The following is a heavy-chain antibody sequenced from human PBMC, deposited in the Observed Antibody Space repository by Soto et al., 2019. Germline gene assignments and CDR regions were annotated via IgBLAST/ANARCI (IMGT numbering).Heavy chain of an antibody. Sequence: GGSLRLSCAASGFTFSSYWMHWVRQAPGKGLVWVSRINSDGSSTSYADSVKGRFTISRDNAKNTLYLQMNSLRAEDTAVYYCARSGYNWNYHLDYWGQGTLVTVSS. CDR2: INSDGSST. CDR1: GFTFSSYW. CDR3: ARSGYNWNYHLDY. V-gene: IGHV3-74*01. J-gene: IGHJ4*02. D-gene: IGHD1-7*01.